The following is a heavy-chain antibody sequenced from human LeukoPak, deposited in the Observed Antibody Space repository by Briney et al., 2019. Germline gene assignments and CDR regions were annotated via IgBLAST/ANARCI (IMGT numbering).Heavy chain of an antibody. Sequence: SETLSLTXTVSGGSISSYYWSWIRQPPGKGLEWIGYIYYSGSTNYNPSLKSRVTISVDTSKNQFSLKLSSVTAADTAVYYCARGVGYILVYYYMDVWGKGTTVTVSS. CDR2: IYYSGST. CDR3: ARGVGYILVYYYMDV. V-gene: IGHV4-59*01. J-gene: IGHJ6*03. D-gene: IGHD3-9*01. CDR1: GGSISSYY.